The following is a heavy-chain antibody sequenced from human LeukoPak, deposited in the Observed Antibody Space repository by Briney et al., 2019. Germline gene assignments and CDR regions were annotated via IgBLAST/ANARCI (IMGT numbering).Heavy chain of an antibody. CDR2: ISYDGSNK. CDR1: GFTFSSYG. D-gene: IGHD6-13*01. J-gene: IGHJ4*02. CDR3: AKDLPIAAAAGEGYFDY. V-gene: IGHV3-30*18. Sequence: AGGPLRLSCAASGFTFSSYGMHWVRQAPGKGLEWVAVISYDGSNKYCADSVKGRFTISRDNSKNTLYLQMNSLRAEDTAVYYCAKDLPIAAAAGEGYFDYWGQGTLVTVSS.